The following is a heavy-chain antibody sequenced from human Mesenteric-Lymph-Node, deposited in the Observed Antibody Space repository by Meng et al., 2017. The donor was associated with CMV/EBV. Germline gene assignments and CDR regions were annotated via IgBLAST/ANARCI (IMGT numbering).Heavy chain of an antibody. Sequence: GGSLRLSCAASGFTFSDYYMSWIRQAPGKGLEWVALISYDGINKYYADSVKGRFTISRDNSKNTVYLQMNSLRGEDTAVYYCARDSLIGVVKNYGMDVWGQGTTVTVSS. D-gene: IGHD3-3*01. CDR3: ARDSLIGVVKNYGMDV. CDR1: GFTFSDYY. J-gene: IGHJ6*02. CDR2: ISYDGINK. V-gene: IGHV3-30*14.